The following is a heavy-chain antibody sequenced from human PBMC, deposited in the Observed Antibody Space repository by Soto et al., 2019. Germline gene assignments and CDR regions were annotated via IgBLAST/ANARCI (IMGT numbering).Heavy chain of an antibody. CDR1: GGSISSGGYY. CDR3: AGIYSGSPGGTLRY. CDR2: IYYSGST. D-gene: IGHD1-26*01. J-gene: IGHJ4*02. V-gene: IGHV4-31*03. Sequence: QVQLQESGPGLVKPSQTLSLTCTVSGGSISSGGYYWSWIRQHPGKGLEWIGYIYYSGSTYYNPSLKSRVTLSVDTSKNQFSLKLSSETAAATAAYYCAGIYSGSPGGTLRYWGQGTLVTVSS.